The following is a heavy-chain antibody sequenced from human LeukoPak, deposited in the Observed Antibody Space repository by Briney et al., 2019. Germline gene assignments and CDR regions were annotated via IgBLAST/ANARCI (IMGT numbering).Heavy chain of an antibody. V-gene: IGHV4-59*01. CDR2: IYYSGST. CDR1: GGTFSGYY. D-gene: IGHD1-26*01. CDR3: ARGVSSGSSAAFDI. J-gene: IGHJ3*02. Sequence: PSETLSLTCAVYGGTFSGYYWSWIRQPPGKGLEWIGYIYYSGSTNYNPSLKSRVTISVDTSKNQFSLKLSSVTAADTAVYYCARGVSSGSSAAFDIWGQGTMVTVSS.